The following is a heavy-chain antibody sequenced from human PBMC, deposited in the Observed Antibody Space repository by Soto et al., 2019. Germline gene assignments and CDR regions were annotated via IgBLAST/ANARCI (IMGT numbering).Heavy chain of an antibody. D-gene: IGHD2-21*02. J-gene: IGHJ3*02. Sequence: QVQLVESGGGVVQPGRSLRLSCAASEFTFRSYAMHWVRQAAGKGLEWVAVISYDGSNEYYADSVKGRFTIFRDNSKNTLYLQMSSLRHEDTAVYYCARPLPYCGVVCYDAFVIWGRGTMVTVSS. CDR3: ARPLPYCGVVCYDAFVI. CDR2: ISYDGSNE. V-gene: IGHV3-30-3*01. CDR1: EFTFRSYA.